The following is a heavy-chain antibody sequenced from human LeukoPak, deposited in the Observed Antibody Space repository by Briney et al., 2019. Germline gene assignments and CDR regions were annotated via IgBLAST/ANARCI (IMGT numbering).Heavy chain of an antibody. CDR3: ARVSIPLFGVVTAHFDS. D-gene: IGHD3-3*01. J-gene: IGHJ4*02. Sequence: PSETLSLTCGVSGGSFSGSYWGWIRQPPGKGLEWIGEINLSGSTNYNSSLTSRVTISLDTSKNQFSLNLRSVTTAGTAVYYCARVSIPLFGVVTAHFDSWGQGTLVAVSS. V-gene: IGHV4-34*01. CDR2: INLSGST. CDR1: GGSFSGSY.